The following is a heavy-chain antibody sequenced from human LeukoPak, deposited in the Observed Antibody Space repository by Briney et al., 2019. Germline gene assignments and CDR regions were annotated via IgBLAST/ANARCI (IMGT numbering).Heavy chain of an antibody. J-gene: IGHJ4*02. CDR2: IYYTGDT. Sequence: SETLSLTCTVSGGSISNYYWSWIRQPPGKGLEWIGYIYYTGDTNHNPSLKSRVTISIDTSKNQLSLTLHSVTVADTAVYYCARHPFATPFDYWGQGILVTVSS. CDR1: GGSISNYY. V-gene: IGHV4-59*08. CDR3: ARHPFATPFDY. D-gene: IGHD2-15*01.